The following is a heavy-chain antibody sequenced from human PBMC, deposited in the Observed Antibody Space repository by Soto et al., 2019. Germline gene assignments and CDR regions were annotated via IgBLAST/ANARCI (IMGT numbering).Heavy chain of an antibody. CDR2: TNEGSGNT. CDR1: GYSFKNYA. V-gene: IGHV1-3*01. J-gene: IGHJ4*02. D-gene: IGHD3-3*01. CDR3: ARDDRSVSGVVTLDH. Sequence: ASVKVSCKATGYSFKNYAVHWVRQAPGQRLEWMGFTNEGSGNTRFSQKFQGRISITRDTSASTVYLDLSSLTSEDTAIYYCARDDRSVSGVVTLDHWGPGTLVTGS.